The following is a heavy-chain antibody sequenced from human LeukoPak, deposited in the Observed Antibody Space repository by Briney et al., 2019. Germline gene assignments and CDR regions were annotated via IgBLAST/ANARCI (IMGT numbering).Heavy chain of an antibody. Sequence: GGSLRLSCAASGFTFSSYAMRWVRQAPGKGLEWVAVISYDGSNKYYADSVKGRFTISRDNSKNTLYLQMNSLRAEDTAVYYCARVEESPPYGMDVWGQGTTVTVSS. CDR3: ARVEESPPYGMDV. D-gene: IGHD3-16*01. CDR2: ISYDGSNK. CDR1: GFTFSSYA. J-gene: IGHJ6*02. V-gene: IGHV3-30-3*01.